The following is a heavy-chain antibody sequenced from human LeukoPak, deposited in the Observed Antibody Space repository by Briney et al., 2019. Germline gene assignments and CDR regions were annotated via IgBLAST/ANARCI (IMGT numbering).Heavy chain of an antibody. CDR3: AGSSTSPDDWFDP. J-gene: IGHJ5*02. Sequence: ASVKVSCKASGGTFSSYAISWARQAPGQGLEWMGGIIPIFGTVNYAQKFQGRVTITADKSTSTAYMELSSLRSEDTAVYYCAGSSTSPDDWFDPWGQGTLVTVSS. CDR2: IIPIFGTV. CDR1: GGTFSSYA. D-gene: IGHD2-2*01. V-gene: IGHV1-69*06.